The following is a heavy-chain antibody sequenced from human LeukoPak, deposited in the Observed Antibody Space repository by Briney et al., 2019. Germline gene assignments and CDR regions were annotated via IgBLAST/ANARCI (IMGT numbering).Heavy chain of an antibody. Sequence: SETLSLTCTVSGGSISSYYWSRIRQPPGKGLEWIGYIYYSGSTNYNPSLKSRVTISVDTSKNQFSLKLSSVTAADTAVYYCASVEMATSSYYYGMDVWGQGTTVTVSS. CDR2: IYYSGST. J-gene: IGHJ6*02. CDR3: ASVEMATSSYYYGMDV. CDR1: GGSISSYY. V-gene: IGHV4-59*01. D-gene: IGHD5-24*01.